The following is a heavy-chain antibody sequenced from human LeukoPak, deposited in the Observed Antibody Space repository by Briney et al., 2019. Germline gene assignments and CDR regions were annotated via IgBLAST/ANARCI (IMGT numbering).Heavy chain of an antibody. Sequence: ASVKVSCKASGYTFSSYYVHWVRQAPGQGLEWMGMIIPSDGFTSYAQKFQGRVTMTRDMSTSTVYMELSSLRSEDTAVYYCARGYCSSTSCYGLWYFDLWGRGTLVTVSS. CDR2: IIPSDGFT. D-gene: IGHD2-2*01. V-gene: IGHV1-46*01. J-gene: IGHJ2*01. CDR3: ARGYCSSTSCYGLWYFDL. CDR1: GYTFSSYY.